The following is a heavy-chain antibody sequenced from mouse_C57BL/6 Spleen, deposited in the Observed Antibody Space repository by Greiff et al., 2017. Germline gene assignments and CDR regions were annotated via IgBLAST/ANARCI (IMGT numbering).Heavy chain of an antibody. CDR3: ARDQEENYFDY. D-gene: IGHD3-2*02. CDR1: GFTFSSYA. V-gene: IGHV5-4*01. J-gene: IGHJ2*01. Sequence: EVQLVESGGGLVKPGGSLKLSCAASGFTFSSYAMSWVRQTPEKRLEWVATISDGGSYTYYPDNVKGRFTISRDNAKNNLYLQMSHLKSEDTAMYYCARDQEENYFDYWGQGTTLTVSS. CDR2: ISDGGSYT.